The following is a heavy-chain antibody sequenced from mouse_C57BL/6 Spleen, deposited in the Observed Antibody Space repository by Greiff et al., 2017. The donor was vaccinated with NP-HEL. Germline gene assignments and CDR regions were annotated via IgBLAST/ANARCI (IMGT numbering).Heavy chain of an antibody. D-gene: IGHD2-5*01. J-gene: IGHJ3*01. CDR2: ISSGGDYI. V-gene: IGHV5-9-1*02. CDR3: TRGGRPSDSNCAFAY. Sequence: EVQGVESGEGLVKPGGSLKLSCAASGFTFSSYAMSWVRQTPEKRLEWVAYISSGGDYIYYADIVKGRFTISRDNARNTLYLQMSSLKSEDTAMYYCTRGGRPSDSNCAFAYWGQGTLVTVSA. CDR1: GFTFSSYA.